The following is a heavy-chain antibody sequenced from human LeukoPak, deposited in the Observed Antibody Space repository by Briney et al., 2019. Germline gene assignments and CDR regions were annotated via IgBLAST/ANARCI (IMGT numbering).Heavy chain of an antibody. Sequence: GGSLRLSCAASGFRFSDFTMTWVRQPPGKGPEWVSAIGGRGGSTYYADSVGGRFTISRDNSKGILYLQMNSLKVEDTATYYCGKEGGAWGQGTKVTVSS. CDR2: IGGRGGST. J-gene: IGHJ5*02. CDR1: GFRFSDFT. D-gene: IGHD3-16*01. V-gene: IGHV3-23*01. CDR3: GKEGGA.